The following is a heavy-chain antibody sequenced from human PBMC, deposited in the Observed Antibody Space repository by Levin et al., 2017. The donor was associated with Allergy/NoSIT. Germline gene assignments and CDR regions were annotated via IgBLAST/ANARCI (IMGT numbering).Heavy chain of an antibody. Sequence: GESLKISCAASGFTFSSYSMNWVRQAPGKGLEWVSYISSSGGTMDYADSVRGRFTISRDNAKNSLYLQMNSLRDEDTAVYYCARGRFGDYLPDYWGQGTLVTVFS. J-gene: IGHJ4*02. CDR2: ISSSGGTM. CDR3: ARGRFGDYLPDY. CDR1: GFTFSSYS. V-gene: IGHV3-48*02. D-gene: IGHD4-17*01.